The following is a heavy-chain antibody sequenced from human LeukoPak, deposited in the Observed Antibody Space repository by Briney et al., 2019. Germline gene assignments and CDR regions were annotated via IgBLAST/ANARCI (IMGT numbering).Heavy chain of an antibody. Sequence: SETLSLTCTVSGGSISNSSYYWGWIRQPPGKGLEWIGSIYYSGCTYYNPSLKSRVTISVDTSKNQFSLKLSSVTAADTAVYYCASAVTTVTTFDYWGQGTLVTVSS. V-gene: IGHV4-39*01. CDR2: IYYSGCT. J-gene: IGHJ4*02. D-gene: IGHD4-17*01. CDR3: ASAVTTVTTFDY. CDR1: GGSISNSSYY.